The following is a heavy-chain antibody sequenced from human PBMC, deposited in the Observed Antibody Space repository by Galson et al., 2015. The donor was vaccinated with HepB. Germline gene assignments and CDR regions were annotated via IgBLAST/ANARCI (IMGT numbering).Heavy chain of an antibody. V-gene: IGHV3-9*01. CDR3: AKGQVPAARTNWFDP. D-gene: IGHD2-2*01. CDR2: ISWNSGSI. Sequence: SLRLSCAASGFTFDDYAMHWVRQAPGKGLEWVSGISWNSGSIGYADSVKGRFTISRDNAKNSLYLQMNSLRAEDTALYYCAKGQVPAARTNWFDPWGQGTLVTVSS. J-gene: IGHJ5*02. CDR1: GFTFDDYA.